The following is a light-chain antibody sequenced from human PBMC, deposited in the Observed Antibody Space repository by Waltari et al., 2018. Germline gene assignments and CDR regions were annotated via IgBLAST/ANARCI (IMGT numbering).Light chain of an antibody. CDR2: WAS. J-gene: IGKJ1*01. Sequence: DIVMTQSPDSLAVSLGERATINCKSSQSLLYTSNNKNYLAWYQQKPGRPPKLLIYWASTRESGVPDRFSGSGSGTDFTLTISSLQAEDVAVYYCHHYYSTPRTFGQGTKVEIK. CDR3: HHYYSTPRT. CDR1: QSLLYTSNNKNY. V-gene: IGKV4-1*01.